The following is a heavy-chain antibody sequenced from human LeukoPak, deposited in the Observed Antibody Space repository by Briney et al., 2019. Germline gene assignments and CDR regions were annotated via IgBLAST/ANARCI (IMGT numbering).Heavy chain of an antibody. CDR2: IKQDGSEK. CDR3: ARDLSWGRPTY. V-gene: IGHV3-7*03. J-gene: IGHJ4*02. D-gene: IGHD3-16*01. CDR1: GFTFSNYW. Sequence: PGGSLRLSCAASGFTFSNYWMSWVRQAPGKGPEWVANIKQDGSEKYYVDSVKGRFTISRDNAKNSLYLQMNSLRAEDTAVYYCARDLSWGRPTYWGQGTLVTVSS.